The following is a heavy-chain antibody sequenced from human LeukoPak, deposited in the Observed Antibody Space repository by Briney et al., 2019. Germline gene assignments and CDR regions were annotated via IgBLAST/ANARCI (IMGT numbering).Heavy chain of an antibody. CDR2: INAGNGDT. V-gene: IGHV1-3*01. CDR1: GYTLISYA. CDR3: ARGYWSRISCQYYFDY. J-gene: IGHJ4*02. Sequence: GASVKVSCKTSGYTLISYAIHWARQAPGHRLEWMGWINAGNGDTKYSQKFQGRVTITRDTSASTAYMELSSLRSEDTAVYYCARGYWSRISCQYYFDYWGQGTQVTVSS. D-gene: IGHD2-2*01.